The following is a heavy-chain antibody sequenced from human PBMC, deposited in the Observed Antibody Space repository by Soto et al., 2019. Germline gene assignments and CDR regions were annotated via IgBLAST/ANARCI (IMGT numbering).Heavy chain of an antibody. CDR1: GYTFTSYD. CDR2: MNPNSGNT. V-gene: IGHV1-8*01. D-gene: IGHD3-16*01. CDR3: ASVRGFSYGGQFDP. J-gene: IGHJ5*02. Sequence: ASVKVSCKASGYTFTSYDINWVRQATGQGLEWMGWMNPNSGNTGYAQKFQGRVTMTRNISISTAYMELSSLRSEDTAVYYCASVRGFSYGGQFDPWGQGTLVTVSS.